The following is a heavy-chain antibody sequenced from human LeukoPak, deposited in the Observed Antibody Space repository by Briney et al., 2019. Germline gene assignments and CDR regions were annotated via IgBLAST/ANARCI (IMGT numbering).Heavy chain of an antibody. CDR1: GYTFTGYY. D-gene: IGHD1-26*01. CDR2: INPNSGGT. Sequence: GASVKVSCKASGYTFTGYYMHWVRQAPGQGLEWMGWINPNSGGTNYAHKFQGRVTMTRDTSISTAYMELSRLRSDDTAVYYCASGGGRMSYYFNSWGQGTLVTVSS. CDR3: ASGGGRMSYYFNS. J-gene: IGHJ4*02. V-gene: IGHV1-2*02.